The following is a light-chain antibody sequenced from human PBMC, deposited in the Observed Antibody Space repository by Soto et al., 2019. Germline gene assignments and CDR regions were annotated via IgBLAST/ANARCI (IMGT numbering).Light chain of an antibody. J-gene: IGKJ3*01. V-gene: IGKV3-20*01. CDR1: QSVTSSY. CDR3: QQYDSFIFT. Sequence: EIVLTQSPATLSLSPGERATLSCRASQSVTSSYLAWYQQKPGQAPRLLIYGASRRATGIPDRFSGGGSGTDFTLTISRLEPEDFAVYYCQQYDSFIFTFGPGTKVGIK. CDR2: GAS.